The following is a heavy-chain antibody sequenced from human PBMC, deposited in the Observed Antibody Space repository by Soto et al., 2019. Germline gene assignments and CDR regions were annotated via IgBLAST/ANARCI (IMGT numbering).Heavy chain of an antibody. D-gene: IGHD4-17*01. V-gene: IGHV4-30-2*01. Sequence: SETLSLTCAVSGGSISSGGYSWSWIRQPPGRGLEWIGYIYHSGSTYYNPSLKSRVTISVDRSKNQFSLKLSSVTAADTAVYYCARSQTTVTSYEYWGQGTLVTVSS. CDR3: ARSQTTVTSYEY. J-gene: IGHJ4*02. CDR1: GGSISSGGYS. CDR2: IYHSGST.